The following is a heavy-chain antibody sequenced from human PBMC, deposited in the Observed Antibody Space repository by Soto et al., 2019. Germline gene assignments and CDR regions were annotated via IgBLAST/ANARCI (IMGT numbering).Heavy chain of an antibody. CDR1: GGSFSGYY. J-gene: IGHJ3*02. CDR3: ARTGDYDFWSGYYSWTGGRPDAFDI. D-gene: IGHD3-3*01. CDR2: INHSGST. V-gene: IGHV4-34*01. Sequence: SETLSLTCAVYGGSFSGYYWSWIRQPPGKGLEWIGEINHSGSTNYNPSLKSRVTISVDTAKNQFSLKLSSVTAADTAVYYCARTGDYDFWSGYYSWTGGRPDAFDIWGQGTMVTVSS.